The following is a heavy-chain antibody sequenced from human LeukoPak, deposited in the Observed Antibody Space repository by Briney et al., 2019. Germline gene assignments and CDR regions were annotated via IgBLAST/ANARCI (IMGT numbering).Heavy chain of an antibody. CDR3: ARGGYDSSGYYVSPFDY. CDR2: INHSGST. V-gene: IGHV4-34*01. Sequence: SETLSLTCAVYGGSFSGYYWSWIRQPPGKGLEWIGEINHSGSTNYNPSLKSRVTISVDTSKNQFSLKLSSVTAADTAVYYCARGGYDSSGYYVSPFDYWGQGTLVTVSS. J-gene: IGHJ4*02. CDR1: GGSFSGYY. D-gene: IGHD3-22*01.